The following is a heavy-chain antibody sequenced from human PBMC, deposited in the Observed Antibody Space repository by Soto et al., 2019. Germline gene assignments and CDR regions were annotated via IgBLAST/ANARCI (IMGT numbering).Heavy chain of an antibody. CDR2: IYYSGST. D-gene: IGHD2-15*01. J-gene: IGHJ3*02. CDR3: ARETGGGSCYYPGVSCAFDI. Sequence: QVQLQESGPGLVKPSETLSLTCTVSGGSISSYYWSWIRQPPGKGLEWIGYIYYSGSTNYNPSLKSRVTISVDTSKNQFSLKLSSVTAADTAVYYCARETGGGSCYYPGVSCAFDIWGQGTMVTVSS. CDR1: GGSISSYY. V-gene: IGHV4-59*01.